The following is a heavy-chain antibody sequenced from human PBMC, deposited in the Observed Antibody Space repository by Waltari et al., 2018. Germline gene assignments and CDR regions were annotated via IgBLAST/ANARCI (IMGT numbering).Heavy chain of an antibody. D-gene: IGHD6-13*01. CDR3: VRDDGDCSSCWPYYFDF. CDR2: IYHSGNM. J-gene: IGHJ4*02. V-gene: IGHV4-38-2*02. CDR1: CYSISSGYY. Sequence: QVQLQESGPGLVEPSETLSLTCSVSCYSISSGYYWGWIRQAPGKGLEWIGSIYHSGNMYYNPSLKSRVTISMDTSTNQFSLRLSSVTAADTAVYYCVRDDGDCSSCWPYYFDFWGQGTLVTVSS.